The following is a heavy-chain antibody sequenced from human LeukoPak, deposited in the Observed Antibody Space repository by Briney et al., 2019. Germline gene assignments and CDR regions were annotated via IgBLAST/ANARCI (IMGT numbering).Heavy chain of an antibody. D-gene: IGHD6-19*01. CDR3: ARAPGYSSGWLDSGRYYYYYMDV. V-gene: IGHV1-69*06. Sequence: ASVKVSCKASGGTFSSYAISWVRQAPGQGLEWMGGIIPIFGTANYAQKFQGRVTITADKSTSTAYMELSSLRSEDTAVYYCARAPGYSSGWLDSGRYYYYYMDVWGKGTTVTVSS. CDR1: GGTFSSYA. J-gene: IGHJ6*03. CDR2: IIPIFGTA.